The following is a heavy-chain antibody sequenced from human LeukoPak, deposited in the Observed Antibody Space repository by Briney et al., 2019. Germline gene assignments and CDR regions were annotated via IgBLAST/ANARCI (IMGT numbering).Heavy chain of an antibody. Sequence: SETLSLTCTVSGDSISSYYWSWIWQPPGKGLEWIGSIFYSGSTNYNPSLKSRVTISVDTSKNQFSLKLSSVTAADTAVYYCVRHGDSSYYFDYWGQGTLVTVSS. CDR1: GDSISSYY. CDR2: IFYSGST. V-gene: IGHV4-59*08. CDR3: VRHGDSSYYFDY. J-gene: IGHJ4*02. D-gene: IGHD6-6*01.